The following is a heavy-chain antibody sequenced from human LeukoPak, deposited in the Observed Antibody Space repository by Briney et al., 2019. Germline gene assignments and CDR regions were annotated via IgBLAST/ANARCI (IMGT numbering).Heavy chain of an antibody. CDR1: GYTFTSYY. J-gene: IGHJ3*02. CDR3: ARGATDAFDI. D-gene: IGHD1-26*01. V-gene: IGHV1-46*01. CDR2: VNTSGGST. Sequence: GASVKVSCKASGYTFTSYYMHWVRQAPGQGLEWMGIVNTSGGSTSYAQKFQGRVTMTRDTSTSTVYMELSSLRSEDTAVYSCARGATDAFDIWGQGTMVTVSS.